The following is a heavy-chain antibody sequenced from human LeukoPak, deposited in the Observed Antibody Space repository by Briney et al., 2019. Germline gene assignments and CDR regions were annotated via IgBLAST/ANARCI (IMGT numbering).Heavy chain of an antibody. Sequence: GGSLRLSCAASGFTFRTYWMHWVRQAPGEGLVWVSSIEGDGTRTNYAGSVMGRFTISRDNAENTLYPQMNSLRAEDTGVYYCGRATSDTSYDYWGQGTLVTVSS. J-gene: IGHJ4*02. V-gene: IGHV3-74*01. D-gene: IGHD5-18*01. CDR1: GFTFRTYW. CDR2: IEGDGTRT. CDR3: GRATSDTSYDY.